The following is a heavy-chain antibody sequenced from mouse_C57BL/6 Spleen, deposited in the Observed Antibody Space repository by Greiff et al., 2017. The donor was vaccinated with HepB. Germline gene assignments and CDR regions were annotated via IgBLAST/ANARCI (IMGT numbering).Heavy chain of an antibody. CDR2: IYPGDGDT. CDR3: ARGYYGSIYWYFDV. V-gene: IGHV1-80*01. Sequence: QVQLKESGAELVKPGASVKISCKASGYAFSSYWMNWVKQRPGKGLEWIGQIYPGDGDTNYNGKFKGKATLTADKSSSTAYMQLSSLTSEDSAVYFCARGYYGSIYWYFDVWGTGTTVTVSS. CDR1: GYAFSSYW. J-gene: IGHJ1*03. D-gene: IGHD1-1*01.